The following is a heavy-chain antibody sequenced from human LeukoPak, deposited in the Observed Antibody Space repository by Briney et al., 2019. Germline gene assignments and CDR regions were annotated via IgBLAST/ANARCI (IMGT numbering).Heavy chain of an antibody. V-gene: IGHV3-74*03. CDR1: GFTFSSYA. J-gene: IGHJ4*02. CDR3: VSLGGITVTGPYDFDC. Sequence: PGRSLRLSCAASGFTFSSYAMHWVRQAPGKGLVWVSRISGDGSDITYADSVKGRFTISRDNARNTLYLQMNSLRVEDTAVYYCVSLGGITVTGPYDFDCWGQGTVVTVSS. D-gene: IGHD1-20*01. CDR2: ISGDGSDI.